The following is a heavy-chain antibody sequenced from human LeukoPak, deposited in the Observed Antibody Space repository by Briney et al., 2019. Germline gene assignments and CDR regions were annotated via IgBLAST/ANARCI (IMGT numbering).Heavy chain of an antibody. V-gene: IGHV1-18*01. CDR1: GYTFTRYG. J-gene: IGHJ4*02. Sequence: AAVKVSRKASGYTFTRYGLSGVRQAPGQGLAGMGWINPYNGNTNYAQKPQGRDTKTTDTSTSTAYIEMRSLRPDDPAVYYCSSLLWFGDNYFDYWGQGTLVTVSS. CDR3: SSLLWFGDNYFDY. D-gene: IGHD3-10*01. CDR2: INPYNGNT.